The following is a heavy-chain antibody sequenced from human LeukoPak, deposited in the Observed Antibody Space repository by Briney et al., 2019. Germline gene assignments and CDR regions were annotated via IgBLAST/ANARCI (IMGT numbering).Heavy chain of an antibody. J-gene: IGHJ3*02. D-gene: IGHD2-15*01. V-gene: IGHV1-2*02. Sequence: ASEKVSCKASGYTFTRYYMHWVRQAPGHGLEWTGWINPNSGGTNYAQKFQGRVTMTRDTSISTAYMELSRLRSDDTAVYYCARARSSFAHTDAFDIWGQGTMVTVSS. CDR1: GYTFTRYY. CDR3: ARARSSFAHTDAFDI. CDR2: INPNSGGT.